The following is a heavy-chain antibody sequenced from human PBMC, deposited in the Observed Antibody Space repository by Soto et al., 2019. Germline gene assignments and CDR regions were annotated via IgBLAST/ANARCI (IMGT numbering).Heavy chain of an antibody. J-gene: IGHJ4*02. CDR2: IFYSGHL. D-gene: IGHD1-26*01. V-gene: IGHV4-59*01. CDR1: GTSFGTYY. CDR3: AREGGGYRFDY. Sequence: PSETLSLTCAVSGTSFGTYYWSWIRQPPGKGLEWIGYIFYSGHLKYNPSLKSRLTISVDPPKNQISLRPTSVTAADTAVYYCAREGGGYRFDYWGQGGLVSVS.